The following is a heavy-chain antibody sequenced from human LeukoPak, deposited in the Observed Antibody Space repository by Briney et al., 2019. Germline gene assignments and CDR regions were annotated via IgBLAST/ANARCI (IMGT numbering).Heavy chain of an antibody. CDR1: GFTFSSYG. Sequence: PGRSLRLSCAASGFTFSSYGMHWVRQAPGKGLEWVAFIHYDGNNKYYADSVKGRFTISRDNSKNTLYPRMNSLRPEDTAMYYCAQTWEPKFGFDYWGQGTLVTVSS. CDR3: AQTWEPKFGFDY. D-gene: IGHD1-26*01. J-gene: IGHJ4*02. V-gene: IGHV3-30*02. CDR2: IHYDGNNK.